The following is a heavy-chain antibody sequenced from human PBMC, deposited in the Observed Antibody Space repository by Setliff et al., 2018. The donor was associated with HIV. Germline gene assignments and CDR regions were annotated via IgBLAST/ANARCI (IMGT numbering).Heavy chain of an antibody. CDR2: ISESGGST. Sequence: GGSLRLSCAASGFTFSSYAMTWVRQAPGKGLEWFSSISESGGSTNYADSVEGRFTISRDNSRSTVYLQMISLRADDTAVYYCTRDYAFDWNSVMDVWGKGPTVTV. V-gene: IGHV3-23*01. D-gene: IGHD1-7*01. CDR3: TRDYAFDWNSVMDV. CDR1: GFTFSSYA. J-gene: IGHJ6*03.